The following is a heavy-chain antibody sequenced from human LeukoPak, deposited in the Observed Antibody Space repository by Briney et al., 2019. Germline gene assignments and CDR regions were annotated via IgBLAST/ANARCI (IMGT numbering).Heavy chain of an antibody. CDR1: GYTFTSYD. D-gene: IGHD6-6*01. Sequence: ASVKVSCKASGYTFTSYDINWVRQATGQGLEWMGWMNPNSGNTGYAQKFQGRVTITRNTSICTAYMELSSLRSEDTAVYYCARVGGSSSSDRRYYYYYMDVWGKGTTVTVSS. J-gene: IGHJ6*03. CDR2: MNPNSGNT. CDR3: ARVGGSSSSDRRYYYYYMDV. V-gene: IGHV1-8*03.